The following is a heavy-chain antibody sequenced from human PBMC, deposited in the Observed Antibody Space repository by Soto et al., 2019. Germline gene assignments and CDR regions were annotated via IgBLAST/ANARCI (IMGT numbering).Heavy chain of an antibody. J-gene: IGHJ2*01. CDR1: GFTFSGYA. Sequence: EVQLLDSGGGLVQPGGSLRLSCAASGFTFSGYALTWVRQAPGKGLEWVSAICGGGAATFYADSLKGRFTISRDNPKKTLYLQMTPRRAEDTAVYYCARKVSGSTGRPDLWYFDLWGRGTRVTVSS. D-gene: IGHD3-10*01. CDR2: ICGGGAAT. CDR3: ARKVSGSTGRPDLWYFDL. V-gene: IGHV3-23*01.